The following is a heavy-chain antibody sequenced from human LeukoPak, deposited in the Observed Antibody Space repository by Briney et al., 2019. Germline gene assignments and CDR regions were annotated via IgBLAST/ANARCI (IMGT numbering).Heavy chain of an antibody. D-gene: IGHD5-18*01. V-gene: IGHV4-59*12. Sequence: SETLSLTCTVSGGSINSYYWSWIRQPPGKGLEWIGSIYYSGSTYYNPSLKSRVTISVDTSKNQFSLKLSSVTAADTAVYYCARAGVDTAMVRPFDIWGQGTMVTVSS. CDR2: IYYSGST. CDR1: GGSINSYY. J-gene: IGHJ3*02. CDR3: ARAGVDTAMVRPFDI.